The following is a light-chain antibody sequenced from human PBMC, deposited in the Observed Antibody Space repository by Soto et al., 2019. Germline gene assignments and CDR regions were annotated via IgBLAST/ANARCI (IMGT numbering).Light chain of an antibody. CDR2: DVN. J-gene: IGLJ2*01. CDR1: SSDIGAYNF. CDR3: TSWTTSTTMI. Sequence: QSVLTQPASGSGSPGHSITISCTGTSSDIGAYNFVSCYQQHPGKAPKLMLYDVNIRTSGVSNRFSGSKSGNTSSLTISGLQAEDEADYYCTSWTTSTTMIFGGGTQLTV. V-gene: IGLV2-14*03.